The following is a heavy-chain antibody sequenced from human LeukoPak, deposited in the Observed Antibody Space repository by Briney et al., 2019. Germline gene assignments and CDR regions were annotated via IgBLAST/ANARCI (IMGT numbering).Heavy chain of an antibody. CDR2: MSPNSGNT. CDR1: GYTFTSYD. J-gene: IGHJ4*02. CDR3: ARGPYGDSYFDY. Sequence: GASVKVACKASGYTFTSYDINWVRQATGQGLEWMGWMSPNSGNTGYAQKFQGRVTITRNTSISTAYMELSSLRSEDTAVYYCARGPYGDSYFDYWGQGTLVTVSS. V-gene: IGHV1-8*03. D-gene: IGHD4-17*01.